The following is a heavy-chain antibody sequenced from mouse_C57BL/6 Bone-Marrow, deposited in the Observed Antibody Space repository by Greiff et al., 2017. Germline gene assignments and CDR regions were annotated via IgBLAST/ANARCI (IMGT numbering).Heavy chain of an antibody. V-gene: IGHV7-1*02. CDR3: ASDYYGSSYWYFDV. CDR1: GFTFSDFY. CDR2: SRNKANDYTT. Sequence: EVKVVESGGGLVQPGGSLRLSCATSGFTFSDFYMEWVRQPPGKRLEWIAASRNKANDYTTEYSASVKGRFIVSRDTSQSILYLQMNALRAEDTAIYYCASDYYGSSYWYFDVWGAGTTVTVSS. J-gene: IGHJ1*01. D-gene: IGHD1-1*01.